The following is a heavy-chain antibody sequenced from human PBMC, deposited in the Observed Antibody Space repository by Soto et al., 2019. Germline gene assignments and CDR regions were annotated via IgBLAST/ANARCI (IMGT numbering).Heavy chain of an antibody. CDR2: IIPIFGTA. V-gene: IGHV1-69*13. J-gene: IGHJ4*02. CDR1: GGTFSSYA. D-gene: IGHD6-19*01. CDR3: ASPTVAGGGAFDY. Sequence: SVKVSCKASGGTFSSYAISWVRQAPGQGLEWMGGIIPIFGTANYAQKFQGRVTITADESTSTAYMELSSLRSEDTAVYYCASPTVAGGGAFDYWGQGTLVTVSS.